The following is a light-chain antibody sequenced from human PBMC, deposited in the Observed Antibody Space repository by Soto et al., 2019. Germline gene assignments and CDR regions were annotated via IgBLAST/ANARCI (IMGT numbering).Light chain of an antibody. J-gene: IGKJ1*01. Sequence: EIVMTQSPATLSVSLGERATLSFRASQSVSSNLTWYQQKPGQAPRLLIYGASVRATGIPDRFSGSGSGTDFTLTISRLEPEDFAVYYCQQYGSSRTFGQGTKVHIK. V-gene: IGKV3-20*01. CDR3: QQYGSSRT. CDR1: QSVSSN. CDR2: GAS.